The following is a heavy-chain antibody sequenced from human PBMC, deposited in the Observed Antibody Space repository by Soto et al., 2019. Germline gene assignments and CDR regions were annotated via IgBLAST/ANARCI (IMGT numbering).Heavy chain of an antibody. Sequence: QVQLVQSGAEVKKPGSSVKVSCKASGGTFSSYAISWVRQAPGQGLEWMGGIIPIFGTANYAQKFQGRVTMIADESTSIAYMELSCLRSEDTAVYYCARDATVTTLGYYYGMDVWGQGTTVTVSS. CDR2: IIPIFGTA. J-gene: IGHJ6*02. CDR1: GGTFSSYA. V-gene: IGHV1-69*01. CDR3: ARDATVTTLGYYYGMDV. D-gene: IGHD4-4*01.